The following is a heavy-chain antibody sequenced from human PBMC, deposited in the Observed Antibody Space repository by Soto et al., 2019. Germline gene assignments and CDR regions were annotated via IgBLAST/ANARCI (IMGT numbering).Heavy chain of an antibody. J-gene: IGHJ4*02. CDR3: GTSVNSAMAFDY. CDR2: INPNGGST. Sequence: QVQLVQSGAEVKKPGASVKVSCKASGYTFTHYYIHWVRQAPGQGLEWMGIINPNGGSTTYAQKFRAGFTMTRDTSTSTVYMELSSLRSEDSAVYYCGTSVNSAMAFDYWGQGTLVTVSS. V-gene: IGHV1-46*01. D-gene: IGHD5-18*01. CDR1: GYTFTHYY.